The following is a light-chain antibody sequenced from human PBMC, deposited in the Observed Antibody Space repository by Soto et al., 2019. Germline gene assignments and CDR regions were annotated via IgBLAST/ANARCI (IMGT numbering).Light chain of an antibody. CDR2: KAS. J-gene: IGKJ1*01. V-gene: IGKV1-5*03. CDR3: QHYNSYSET. Sequence: DIQMPHSPSTLSSSLGDRVTITCRASQSISSWLAWYQQKPGKAPNILTYKASIFESGVPSRFSGSGSGTEFTLTISSLQPDDFAPYYCQHYNSYSETFGQGTKVEVK. CDR1: QSISSW.